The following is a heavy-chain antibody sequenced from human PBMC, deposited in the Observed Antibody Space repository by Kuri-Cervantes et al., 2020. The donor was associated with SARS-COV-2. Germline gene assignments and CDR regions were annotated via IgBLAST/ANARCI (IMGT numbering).Heavy chain of an antibody. CDR2: IYYSGST. V-gene: IGHV4-61*08. CDR1: GGSISSGDYY. D-gene: IGHD1-14*01. J-gene: IGHJ3*02. CDR3: ARGADHYDAFDI. Sequence: SETLSLTCVVSGGSISSGDYYWSWIRQPPGKGLEWIGYIYYSGSTNYNPSLKSRVTISVDTSKNQFSLKLSSVTAADTAVYYCARGADHYDAFDIWGQGTMVTVSS.